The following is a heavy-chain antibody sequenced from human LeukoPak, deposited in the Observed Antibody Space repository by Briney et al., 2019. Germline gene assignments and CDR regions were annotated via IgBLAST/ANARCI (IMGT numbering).Heavy chain of an antibody. J-gene: IGHJ4*02. CDR1: GGSVTSGNYY. V-gene: IGHV4-61*02. CDR3: AREPPGY. CDR2: IYTNGGA. Sequence: SQTLSLTCTVSGGSVTSGNYYWNWIRQPAGKGLEWIGRIYTNGGASYNPSLKSRVTISIDASKNQFSLKLSSVTAADTAAYYCAREPPGYWGQGTLVTVSS.